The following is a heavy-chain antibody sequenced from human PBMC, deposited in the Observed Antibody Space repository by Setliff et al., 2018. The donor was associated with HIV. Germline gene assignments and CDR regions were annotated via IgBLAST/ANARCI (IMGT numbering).Heavy chain of an antibody. CDR2: MSHSGST. D-gene: IGHD1-1*01. Sequence: SETLSLTCSVSGGSISSGTYYWGWIRQPPGKGLEWIGSMSHSGSTLYNPSLKSRVTISVDTSNNHFSLKLSSVTAADTAVYYCARIPTNITPNGFDIWGQGTMVTVSS. V-gene: IGHV4-39*02. CDR3: ARIPTNITPNGFDI. CDR1: GGSISSGTYY. J-gene: IGHJ3*02.